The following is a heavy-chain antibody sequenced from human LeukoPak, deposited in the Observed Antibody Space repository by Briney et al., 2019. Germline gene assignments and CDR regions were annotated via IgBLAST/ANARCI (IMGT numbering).Heavy chain of an antibody. V-gene: IGHV3-30*02. J-gene: IGHJ4*02. D-gene: IGHD5-12*01. CDR1: GFVFSDYG. CDR2: VRNDGGNQ. Sequence: PGGSLRLSCAASGFVFSDYGMHWVRQAPGKGLEGVAFVRNDGGNQYYGGSVKGRFTISRDNTKNILYLQMNSLRAEDTAVYSCAKEPDSGYHSEVPKYWGLGTLVTVSS. CDR3: AKEPDSGYHSEVPKY.